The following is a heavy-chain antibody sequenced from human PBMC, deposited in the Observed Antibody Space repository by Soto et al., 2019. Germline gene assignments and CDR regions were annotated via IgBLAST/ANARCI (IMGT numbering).Heavy chain of an antibody. Sequence: GGSLRLSCAASGFTFSSYSMNWVRQAPGKGLEWVSSISSSSSYIYYADSVKGRFTISRDNAKNSLYLQMNSLRAEDTAVYYCARREEMATRDYYYYGMDVWGQGTTVTVFS. V-gene: IGHV3-21*01. J-gene: IGHJ6*02. CDR2: ISSSSSYI. CDR3: ARREEMATRDYYYYGMDV. D-gene: IGHD5-12*01. CDR1: GFTFSSYS.